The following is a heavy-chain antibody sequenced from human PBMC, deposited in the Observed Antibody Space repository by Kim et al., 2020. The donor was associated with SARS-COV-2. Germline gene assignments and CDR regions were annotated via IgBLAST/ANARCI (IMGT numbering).Heavy chain of an antibody. CDR1: GYTFTGYY. Sequence: ASVKVSCKASGYTFTGYYMHWVRQAPGQGLEWMGWINPNSGGTNYAQKLQGRVTMTRDTSISTAYMELSRLRSDDTAVYYCARDRGGFGGFSTHYYSYYGMHVWGQGTPVTVSS. J-gene: IGHJ6*02. CDR2: INPNSGGT. CDR3: ARDRGGFGGFSTHYYSYYGMHV. V-gene: IGHV1-2*02. D-gene: IGHD3-10*01.